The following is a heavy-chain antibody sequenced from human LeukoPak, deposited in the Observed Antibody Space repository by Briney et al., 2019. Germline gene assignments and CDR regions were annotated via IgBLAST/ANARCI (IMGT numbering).Heavy chain of an antibody. Sequence: GGSLRLSCAASGFTVTTDHMSWVRQAPGKGLEWVSVIYSGGSTNHADSVKGRFTISRDISKNTVHLQMNSLRAEDTAVYYCVRGSRRVQLPRSYDFDVWGQGTVVTVSS. V-gene: IGHV3-53*01. CDR1: GFTVTTDH. J-gene: IGHJ3*01. CDR2: IYSGGST. D-gene: IGHD3-9*01. CDR3: VRGSRRVQLPRSYDFDV.